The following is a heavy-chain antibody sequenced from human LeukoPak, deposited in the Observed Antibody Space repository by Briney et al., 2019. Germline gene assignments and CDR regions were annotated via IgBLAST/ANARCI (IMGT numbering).Heavy chain of an antibody. CDR1: GYTFTGYY. J-gene: IGHJ4*02. Sequence: ASVKLSCKASGYTFTGYYLHWVRQAPGQGPEWMGWINPNSGDTNYAQKFQGRVTITRDTSIRTAYMELSRLRSDDTAVYYCAVAGEYSYGSRTRELHYYFDYWGRGTLVTVSS. CDR3: AVAGEYSYGSRTRELHYYFDY. CDR2: INPNSGDT. D-gene: IGHD5-18*01. V-gene: IGHV1-2*02.